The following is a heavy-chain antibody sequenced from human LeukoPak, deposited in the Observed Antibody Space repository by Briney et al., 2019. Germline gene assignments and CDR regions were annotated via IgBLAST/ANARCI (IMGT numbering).Heavy chain of an antibody. CDR1: GGSISSYY. J-gene: IGHJ4*02. CDR3: ARHWETSSWYVDY. Sequence: SETQSLTCTVSGGSISSYYWSWIRQPPGKGLEWIGYIYSSGSTNYNPSLKSRVTMSVDTSKNQLSLKLSSVTAADTAVYYCARHWETSSWYVDYWGQGTLVTVSS. D-gene: IGHD6-13*01. CDR2: IYSSGST. V-gene: IGHV4-59*08.